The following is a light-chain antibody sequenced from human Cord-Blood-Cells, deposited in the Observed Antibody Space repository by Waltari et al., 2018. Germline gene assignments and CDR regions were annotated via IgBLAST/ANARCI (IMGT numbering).Light chain of an antibody. CDR3: GADHGSGSNFVWV. V-gene: IGLV9-49*01. Sequence: QPLLTEPPSASASLGASFTLTCTLSSGYSNDKLDWYQQRPGKGPRFVMRVGAGGIVGAKGDGIPDRFYVLGSGMNRYLTIKNIQEEDESDYHCGADHGSGSNFVWVFGGGTKLTVL. J-gene: IGLJ3*02. CDR1: SGYSNDK. CDR2: VGAGGIVG.